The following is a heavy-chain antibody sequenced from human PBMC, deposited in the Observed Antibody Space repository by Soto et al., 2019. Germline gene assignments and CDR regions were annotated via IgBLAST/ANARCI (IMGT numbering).Heavy chain of an antibody. V-gene: IGHV3-23*01. CDR3: AKDRTVAARNFDY. CDR2: ISTSVGAT. CDR1: GFSFNNYA. J-gene: IGHJ4*02. D-gene: IGHD6-25*01. Sequence: EVQLLESVGGLVQPGGSLRLSCAASGFSFNNYAMGWVRQAPGKGLEWVSSISTSVGATYYADSVKGRFTISRDDSTNTLYLQMNSLRAEDTAVYYCAKDRTVAARNFDYWGQGTLVTVSS.